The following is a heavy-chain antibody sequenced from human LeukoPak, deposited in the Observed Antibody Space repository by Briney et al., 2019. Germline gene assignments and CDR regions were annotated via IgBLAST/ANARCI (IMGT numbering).Heavy chain of an antibody. J-gene: IGHJ4*02. CDR2: VYYSGST. CDR3: ARHTKNSSGWYYFDY. CDR1: GGSINTYY. V-gene: IGHV4-59*08. Sequence: SETLSLTCTVSGGSINTYYWSWIRQPPGKGLERIGYVYYSGSTNYNPPLKSRVTISVDTSKNQFSLKLSSVTAADTAVYYCARHTKNSSGWYYFDYWGLGTLVTVSS. D-gene: IGHD6-19*01.